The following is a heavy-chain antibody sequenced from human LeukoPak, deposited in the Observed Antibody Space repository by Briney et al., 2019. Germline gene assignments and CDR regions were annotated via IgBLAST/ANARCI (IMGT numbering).Heavy chain of an antibody. CDR3: ARDDGPLEYSSSSGAFDI. CDR1: GGTFSSYA. Sequence: SVKVSCKASGGTFSSYAISWVRQAPGQGLEWMGGIIPIFGTANYAQKFQGRVTITADESTSTAYMELSSLRSEDTAVYYCARDDGPLEYSSSSGAFDIWGQGTMVTVPS. V-gene: IGHV1-69*01. J-gene: IGHJ3*02. D-gene: IGHD6-6*01. CDR2: IIPIFGTA.